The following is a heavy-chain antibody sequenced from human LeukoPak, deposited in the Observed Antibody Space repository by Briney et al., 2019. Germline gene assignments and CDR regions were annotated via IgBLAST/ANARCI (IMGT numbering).Heavy chain of an antibody. CDR2: IYTSGST. J-gene: IGHJ5*02. CDR1: GGSISSYY. Sequence: SETLSLTXTVSGGSISSYYWSWIRQPAGKGLEWIGRIYTSGSTNYNPSLKSRVTMSVDTSKNQFSLKLSSVTAADTAVYYCAAYYYDSSGYYYELDPWGQGTLVTVSS. CDR3: AAYYYDSSGYYYELDP. D-gene: IGHD3-22*01. V-gene: IGHV4-4*07.